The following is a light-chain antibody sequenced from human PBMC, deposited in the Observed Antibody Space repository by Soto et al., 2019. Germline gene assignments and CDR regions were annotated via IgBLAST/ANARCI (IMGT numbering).Light chain of an antibody. Sequence: DIQMTQSPSSLSASVGDRVTITCRASQNIRNYLNWSQQRPGKTPYLLVYAASNLRGGVPSRFSGGGSGTVFTLTINSLQPEDFATYYCQQIHSTSSYTFGQGTRVDIK. CDR2: AAS. V-gene: IGKV1-39*01. J-gene: IGKJ2*01. CDR3: QQIHSTSSYT. CDR1: QNIRNY.